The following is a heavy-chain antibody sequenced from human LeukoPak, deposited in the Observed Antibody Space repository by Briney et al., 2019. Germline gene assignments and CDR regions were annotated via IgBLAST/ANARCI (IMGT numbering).Heavy chain of an antibody. CDR2: ISGSGRST. V-gene: IGHV3-23*01. CDR3: AKAERFSGTKTPDY. J-gene: IGHJ4*02. CDR1: GFTFTGYA. D-gene: IGHD1-26*01. Sequence: RGGSLRLSCAASGFTFTGYAMSWVRQAPGKGLEWVSVISGSGRSTDYADSVKGRFTISRDNSKNTLYLQMNSQRAEDTAVYYCAKAERFSGTKTPDYWGQGTLVTVSS.